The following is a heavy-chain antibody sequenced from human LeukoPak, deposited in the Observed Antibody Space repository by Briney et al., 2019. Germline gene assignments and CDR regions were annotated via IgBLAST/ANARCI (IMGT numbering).Heavy chain of an antibody. CDR1: GFTFSTYF. V-gene: IGHV3-33*08. J-gene: IGHJ4*02. CDR3: ARDAMTTVTYFDY. CDR2: IWYDGSNK. D-gene: IGHD4-17*01. Sequence: PGRSLRLSCAASGFTFSTYFMHWVRQAPGKGLEWVAVIWYDGSNKYYADSVKGRFTISRDNSKNTLYLQMNSLRAEDTAVYYCARDAMTTVTYFDYWGQGTLVTVSS.